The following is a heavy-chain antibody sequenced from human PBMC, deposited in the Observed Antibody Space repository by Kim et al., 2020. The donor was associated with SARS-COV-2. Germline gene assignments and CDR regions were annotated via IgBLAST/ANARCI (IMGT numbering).Heavy chain of an antibody. CDR1: GFTFSSYA. CDR2: ISGSGGST. D-gene: IGHD4-17*01. Sequence: GGSLRLSCAASGFTFSSYAMSWVRQAPGKGLEWVSAISGSGGSTYYADSVKGRFTISRDNSKNTLYLQMNSLRAEDTAVYYCAKAEIIDYGGLSDYWGQGTLVTVSS. V-gene: IGHV3-23*01. J-gene: IGHJ4*02. CDR3: AKAEIIDYGGLSDY.